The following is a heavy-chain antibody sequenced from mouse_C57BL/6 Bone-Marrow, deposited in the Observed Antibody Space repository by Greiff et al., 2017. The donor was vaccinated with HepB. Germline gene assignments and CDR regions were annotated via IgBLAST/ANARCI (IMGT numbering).Heavy chain of an antibody. V-gene: IGHV1-64*01. J-gene: IGHJ4*01. CDR2: IHHNSGST. CDR1: GYTFTSYW. D-gene: IGHD2-2*01. Sequence: QVQLQQPGAELVKPGASVKLSCKASGYTFTSYWMHWVKQRPGQGLEWIGMIHHNSGSTNYNEKFKSKATMTVDKSSSKAYMQLSSLTSQDSAVYYCSRGWLPFYAMDYWGQGPSVTVSS. CDR3: SRGWLPFYAMDY.